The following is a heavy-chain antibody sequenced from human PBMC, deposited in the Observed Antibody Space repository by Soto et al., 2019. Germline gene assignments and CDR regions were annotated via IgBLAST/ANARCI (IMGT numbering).Heavy chain of an antibody. J-gene: IGHJ4*02. D-gene: IGHD5-12*01. Sequence: QVQLVESGGGVVQPGRSLRLSCAASGFTFSSYAMHWVRQAPGKGLERVAVISYDGSNKYYADSVKGRFTISRDNSKNTLYLQMNSLRAEDTAVYYCARDRERWLQLPSAPRDYWGQGTLVTVSS. CDR3: ARDRERWLQLPSAPRDY. CDR1: GFTFSSYA. CDR2: ISYDGSNK. V-gene: IGHV3-30*14.